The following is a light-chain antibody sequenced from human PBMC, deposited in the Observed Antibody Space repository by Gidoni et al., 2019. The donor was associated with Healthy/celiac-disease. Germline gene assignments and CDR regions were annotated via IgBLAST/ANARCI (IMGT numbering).Light chain of an antibody. CDR1: SLRSYY. J-gene: IGLJ2*01. CDR2: GKN. V-gene: IGLV3-19*01. CDR3: NSRDSSGNHPVV. Sequence: SSELTQDPAVSVEGVQTVRITCQGDSLRSYYASWYQQKPGQAPVLVIYGKNNRPSGIPDRFSGSSSGNTASLTLPGAQAEDEADYYCNSRDSSGNHPVVFGGGTKLTVL.